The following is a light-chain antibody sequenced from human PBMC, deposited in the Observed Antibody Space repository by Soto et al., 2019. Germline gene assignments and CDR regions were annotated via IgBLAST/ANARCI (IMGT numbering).Light chain of an antibody. V-gene: IGLV2-14*01. J-gene: IGLJ2*01. CDR1: SSDVGGYNY. CDR2: DVN. Sequence: QSALTQPASVSGSPGQSITISCTGTSSDVGGYNYVSWFQQHPGKAPKVMIYDVNNRPSGVSNRFSGSKSGNTASLTISGLQAEDEADYYCSSYTSSTTVIFGGGTKADRP. CDR3: SSYTSSTTVI.